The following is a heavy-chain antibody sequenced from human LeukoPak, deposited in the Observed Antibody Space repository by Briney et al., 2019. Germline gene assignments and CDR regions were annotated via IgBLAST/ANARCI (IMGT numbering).Heavy chain of an antibody. Sequence: GGSLRLSCVASGLPIADFAMHGVRQAPGKALEWVSLISGDGVSTFYADSVKGRFSISRDNSKNSLYLEMNSLRTEDAAMYYCAKESGKFDYWGQGTLVAVSS. CDR3: AKESGKFDY. J-gene: IGHJ4*02. V-gene: IGHV3-43*02. CDR2: ISGDGVST. CDR1: GLPIADFA.